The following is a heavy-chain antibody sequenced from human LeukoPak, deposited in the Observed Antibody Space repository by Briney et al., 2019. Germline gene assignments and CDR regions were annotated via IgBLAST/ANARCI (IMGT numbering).Heavy chain of an antibody. J-gene: IGHJ5*02. D-gene: IGHD2/OR15-2a*01. CDR3: ARHRATGSTFAKNWFDP. V-gene: IGHV3-21*01. CDR2: ISSSSSYI. Sequence: GGSLRLSCAASGFTFSSYSMNWVRQAPGKGLEWVSSISSSSSYIYYADSVKGRFTISRDNAKNSLYLQMNSLRAKDTAVYYCARHRATGSTFAKNWFDPWGQGTLVTVSS. CDR1: GFTFSSYS.